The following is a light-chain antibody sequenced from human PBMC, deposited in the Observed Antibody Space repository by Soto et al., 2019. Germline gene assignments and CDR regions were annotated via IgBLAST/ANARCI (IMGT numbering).Light chain of an antibody. J-gene: IGLJ2*01. Sequence: QSVLTQPPSASGSPGQSVTISCTGTSSDVGAYNYVSWYQQHPGKAPKLMIYEVNKRPSGVPDRFSGSKSGNTASLTVSGLQAEDEADYYCTSYAGINNLVFGGGTKLTVL. CDR1: SSDVGAYNY. CDR3: TSYAGINNLV. V-gene: IGLV2-8*01. CDR2: EVN.